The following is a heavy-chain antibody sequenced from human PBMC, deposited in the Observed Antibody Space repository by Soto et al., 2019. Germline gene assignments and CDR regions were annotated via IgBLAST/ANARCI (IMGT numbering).Heavy chain of an antibody. CDR1: GGSISSYY. V-gene: IGHV4-59*08. CDR2: IYYSGST. Sequence: QVQLQESGTGLVKPSETLSLTCTVSGGSISSYYWSWIRQPPGKGLEWIGYIYYSGSTNYNPALNSRGNISVATSKNQSSLKVSAVTAADTAVYYCARQGPILMYCSGGSCHSGDVWGKGTTVTVSS. CDR3: ARQGPILMYCSGGSCHSGDV. J-gene: IGHJ6*04. D-gene: IGHD2-15*01.